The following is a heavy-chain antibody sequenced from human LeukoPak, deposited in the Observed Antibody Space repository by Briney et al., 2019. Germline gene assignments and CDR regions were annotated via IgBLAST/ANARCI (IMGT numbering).Heavy chain of an antibody. CDR1: GFTFSSYS. V-gene: IGHV3-21*06. D-gene: IGHD6-6*01. J-gene: IGHJ5*02. CDR2: ISSSSSYI. Sequence: PGGSLRLSCAASGFTFSSYSMNWVRQAPGKGLEWVSSISSSSSYIYYADSVKGRFTISRDNAKNSLYLQMNSLRAEDTAVYYCARKSIAARLGWFDPWGQGTLVTVSS. CDR3: ARKSIAARLGWFDP.